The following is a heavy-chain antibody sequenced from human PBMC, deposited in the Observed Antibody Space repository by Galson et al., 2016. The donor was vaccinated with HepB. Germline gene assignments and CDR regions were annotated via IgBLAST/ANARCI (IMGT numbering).Heavy chain of an antibody. D-gene: IGHD6-6*01. CDR3: AHYNSNWSFDY. Sequence: PALVKPTQTLTLTCTFSGFSFSTSGVGVGWIRQPPGKALEWLALIYWDDDKRYSPSLKRRLTITKDISKNHVILTMTNLDPVDTATYFCAHYNSNWSFDYWGQGSLVTVSS. V-gene: IGHV2-5*02. CDR1: GFSFSTSGVG. J-gene: IGHJ4*02. CDR2: IYWDDDK.